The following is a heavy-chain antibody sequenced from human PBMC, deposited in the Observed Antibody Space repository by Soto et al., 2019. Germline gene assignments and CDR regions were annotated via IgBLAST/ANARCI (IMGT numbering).Heavy chain of an antibody. CDR3: ARGVQQLAPPIYYGMDV. V-gene: IGHV1-69*13. CDR2: IIPIFGTA. CDR1: GGTFSSYA. Sequence: SVKVSCKASGGTFSSYAISWVRQAPGQGLEWMGGIIPIFGTANYAQKFQGRVTITADESTSTAYMELSSLRSEDTAVYYCARGVQQLAPPIYYGMDVWGQGTTVTVSS. J-gene: IGHJ6*02. D-gene: IGHD6-13*01.